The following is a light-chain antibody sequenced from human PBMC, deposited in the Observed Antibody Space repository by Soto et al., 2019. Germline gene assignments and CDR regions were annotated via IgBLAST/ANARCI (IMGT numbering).Light chain of an antibody. V-gene: IGLV2-18*02. CDR2: EVS. J-gene: IGLJ2*01. CDR3: SSYTSSSTLV. Sequence: QSALTQPPSVSGSPGQSVTISCTGTSSDVGSYNRVSWYQQRPGTAPKLMIYEVSNRPSGVPDRFSGSKSGNTASLTISGLQAEDEADYYCSSYTSSSTLVFGGGTQLTVL. CDR1: SSDVGSYNR.